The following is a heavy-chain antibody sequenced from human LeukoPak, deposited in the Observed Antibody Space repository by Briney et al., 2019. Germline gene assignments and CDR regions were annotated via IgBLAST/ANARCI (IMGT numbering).Heavy chain of an antibody. D-gene: IGHD1-1*01. CDR3: AREPTGDY. CDR2: ISGSGVRT. J-gene: IGHJ4*02. CDR1: GFTFNTYA. V-gene: IGHV3-23*01. Sequence: GGSLRLSCAASGFTFNTYAMTWLRQAPGKGLEWVSAISGSGVRTDYIDSVKGRFTISRDNSKNTVYLQMNSLRAEDTAIYYCAREPTGDYWGQGMLVTVSS.